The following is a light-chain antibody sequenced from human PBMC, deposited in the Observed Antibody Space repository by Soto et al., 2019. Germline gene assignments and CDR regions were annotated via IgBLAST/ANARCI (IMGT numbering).Light chain of an antibody. CDR3: QQYGSSSWT. CDR2: RTS. V-gene: IGKV3-20*01. J-gene: IGKJ1*01. Sequence: EIVLPQSPGTLSLSPGERATLSCRASQSVSSSYLAWYQQKPGQAPRLLIYRTSSRATAIPDRFSGSGSGTDFTLTISKLEPDDFAVYYCQQYGSSSWTFGQGTKVDIK. CDR1: QSVSSSY.